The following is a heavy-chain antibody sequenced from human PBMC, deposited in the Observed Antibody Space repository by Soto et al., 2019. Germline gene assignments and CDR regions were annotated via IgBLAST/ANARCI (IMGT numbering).Heavy chain of an antibody. V-gene: IGHV4-59*12. Sequence: SETLSLTCNVSGASINTYYWSWIRQPPQKGLEWIGYIFHRGSTTYNPSLKSRVTISIDASKKYFSLRLNSVTAADTAVYYCATVRNSREIDYWGQGIRVTVSS. J-gene: IGHJ4*02. CDR2: IFHRGST. CDR3: ATVRNSREIDY. CDR1: GASINTYY. D-gene: IGHD3-22*01.